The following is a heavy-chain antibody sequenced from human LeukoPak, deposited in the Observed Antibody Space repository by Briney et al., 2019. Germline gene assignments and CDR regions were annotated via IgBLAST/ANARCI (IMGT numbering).Heavy chain of an antibody. D-gene: IGHD2-21*01. Sequence: SETLSLTCSVSGGSVSSGISYWSWIRQPPGKGLEWMGYIYYSGSTNYNPSLKSRVTISVDTSKNQFSLRVSSVTAADTAVYYCARHLNNCGDDCYIFDYWGQGTLVTVSS. J-gene: IGHJ4*02. CDR3: ARHLNNCGDDCYIFDY. V-gene: IGHV4-61*01. CDR2: IYYSGST. CDR1: GGSVSSGISY.